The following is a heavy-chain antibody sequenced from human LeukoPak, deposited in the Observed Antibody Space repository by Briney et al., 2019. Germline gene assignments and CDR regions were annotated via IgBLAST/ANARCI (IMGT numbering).Heavy chain of an antibody. D-gene: IGHD3-16*02. V-gene: IGHV4-59*08. Sequence: SETLSLTRTVSGGSISSYYWSWIRQPPGKGLEWIGYIYYSGSTNYNPSLKSRVTISVDTSKNQFSLKLSSVTAADTAVYYCARLYRLYYFDYWGQGTLVTVSS. J-gene: IGHJ4*02. CDR2: IYYSGST. CDR1: GGSISSYY. CDR3: ARLYRLYYFDY.